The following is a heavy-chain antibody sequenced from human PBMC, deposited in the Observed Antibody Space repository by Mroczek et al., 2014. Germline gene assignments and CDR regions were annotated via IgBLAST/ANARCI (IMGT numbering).Heavy chain of an antibody. CDR3: ARKLGRSEITIFGVVMGYFDY. CDR2: INHSGST. D-gene: IGHD3-3*01. J-gene: IGHJ4*02. CDR1: GGSFSGYY. Sequence: QVQLQQWGAGLLKPSETLSLTCAVYGGSFSGYYWSWIRQPPGKGLEWIGEINHSGSTNYNPSLKSRVTISVDTSKNQFSLKLSSVTAADTAVYYCARKLGRSEITIFGVVMGYFDYWGQGTLVTVSS. V-gene: IGHV4-34*01.